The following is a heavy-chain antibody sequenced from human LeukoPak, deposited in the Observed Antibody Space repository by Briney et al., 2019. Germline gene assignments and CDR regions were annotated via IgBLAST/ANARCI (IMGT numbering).Heavy chain of an antibody. CDR2: IYSGGNT. V-gene: IGHV3-53*01. CDR1: GFTVSGNY. CDR3: AGAHSSSWSVF. Sequence: GGSLRLSCAASGFTVSGNYMSWVRQAPGKGLEWVSVIYSGGNTYYADSVQGRFTISRDNSKNTLYLQMNSLRVEDTAVYYCAGAHSSSWSVFWGQGTLATVSS. J-gene: IGHJ5*01. D-gene: IGHD6-13*01.